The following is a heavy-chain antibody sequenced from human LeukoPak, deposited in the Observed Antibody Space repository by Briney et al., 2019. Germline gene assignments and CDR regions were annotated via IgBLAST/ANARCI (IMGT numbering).Heavy chain of an antibody. CDR3: ARADIRDYDILTGYYNGDWFDP. D-gene: IGHD3-9*01. CDR2: INPNSGGT. CDR1: GYTFTGYY. J-gene: IGHJ5*02. Sequence: GASVRVSCKASGYTFTGYYMHWVRQAPGQGLEWMGWINPNSGGTNYAQKFQGRVTMTRDTFISTAYMELSRLRSDDTAVYYCARADIRDYDILTGYYNGDWFDPWGQGTLVTVSS. V-gene: IGHV1-2*02.